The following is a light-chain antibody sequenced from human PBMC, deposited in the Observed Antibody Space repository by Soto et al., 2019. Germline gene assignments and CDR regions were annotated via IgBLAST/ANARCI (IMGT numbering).Light chain of an antibody. CDR3: SSYTSSSTLV. CDR1: SSDVGVYNY. CDR2: DVS. J-gene: IGLJ2*01. V-gene: IGLV2-14*01. Sequence: QSALTQPASVSGSPGQSSTLSCTGTSSDVGVYNYVSWYQQHPGKAPKLMIYDVSNRPSGISNRFSGSKSGNTASLTISGLQAEDEADYYCSSYTSSSTLVFGGGTKLTVL.